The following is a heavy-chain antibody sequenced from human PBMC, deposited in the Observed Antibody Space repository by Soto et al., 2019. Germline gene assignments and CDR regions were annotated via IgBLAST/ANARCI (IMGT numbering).Heavy chain of an antibody. V-gene: IGHV1-18*01. J-gene: IGHJ4*02. D-gene: IGHD2-15*01. Sequence: ASVKVSCKASGYTLTSYGISWVRQAPGQGLEWMGWINTYNGASKYAQKLQGRVTMTTDTSTSTAYMDLRSLRSDDTAVYYCARYCSGGSCHNGITDYWGQGTLVTVSS. CDR1: GYTLTSYG. CDR3: ARYCSGGSCHNGITDY. CDR2: INTYNGAS.